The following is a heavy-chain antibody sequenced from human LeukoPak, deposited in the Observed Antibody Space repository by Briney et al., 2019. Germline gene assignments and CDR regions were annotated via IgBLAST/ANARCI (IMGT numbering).Heavy chain of an antibody. CDR2: IIPIFGTA. Sequence: SVRVSCKASGGTFSSYAISWVRQAPGQGLEWMGGIIPIFGTANYAQKFQGRVTITTDESTSTAYMELSSLRSEDTAVYYCARDWDYYDSSGYYSVQHWGQGMPVTVSS. D-gene: IGHD3-22*01. CDR1: GGTFSSYA. V-gene: IGHV1-69*05. CDR3: ARDWDYYDSSGYYSVQH. J-gene: IGHJ1*01.